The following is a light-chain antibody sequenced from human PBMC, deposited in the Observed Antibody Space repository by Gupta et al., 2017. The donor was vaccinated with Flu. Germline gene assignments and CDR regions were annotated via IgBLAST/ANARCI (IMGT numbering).Light chain of an antibody. CDR3: SSYTTRSTRV. V-gene: IGLV2-14*01. Sequence: SALTQPASVSGSPGQSITISCTGTSSDIGAYNYVSWYQQYPGRAPKLMIYEVSNRPSGVSNRFSGSKSGNTASLTISGLQAEDEADYYCSSYTTRSTRVFGGGTKVTVL. CDR1: SSDIGAYNY. J-gene: IGLJ3*02. CDR2: EVS.